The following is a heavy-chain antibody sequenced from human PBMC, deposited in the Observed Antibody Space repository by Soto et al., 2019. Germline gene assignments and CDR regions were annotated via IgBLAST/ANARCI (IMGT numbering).Heavy chain of an antibody. CDR2: IIPIFGTA. CDR1: GGTFSSYA. V-gene: IGHV1-69*01. J-gene: IGHJ4*02. CDR3: GRGGGGGGGGDTIDY. Sequence: QVQLVQSGAEVKKPGSSVKVSCKASGGTFSSYAISWVRQAPGQGLEWMGGIIPIFGTANYAQKFQGRVTIPGEEPRGTAKRERSGRRSGDTAVYYGGRGGGGGGGGDTIDYWGQGTLVTVSS. D-gene: IGHD2-21*02.